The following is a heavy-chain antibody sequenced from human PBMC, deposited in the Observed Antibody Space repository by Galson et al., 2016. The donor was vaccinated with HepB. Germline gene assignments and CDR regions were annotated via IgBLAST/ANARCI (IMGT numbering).Heavy chain of an antibody. CDR3: AKDQAQNMAVALRWFDP. CDR2: ISGSGGDST. D-gene: IGHD6-19*01. V-gene: IGHV3-23*01. J-gene: IGHJ5*02. Sequence: LEWVSAISGSGGDSTYYADSVKGRFTISRDNSKNMLYLQMNSLRAEDTAVYYCAKDQAQNMAVALRWFDPWGQGTLVTVSS.